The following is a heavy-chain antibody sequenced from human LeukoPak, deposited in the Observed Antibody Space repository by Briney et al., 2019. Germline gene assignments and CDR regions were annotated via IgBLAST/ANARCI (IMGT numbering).Heavy chain of an antibody. V-gene: IGHV4-34*01. CDR2: INHSGST. CDR1: GGSFSGYY. J-gene: IGHJ4*02. CDR3: ARSWGSGSYLNYFDY. Sequence: SETLSLTCAVYGGSFSGYYWSWIRQAPGKGLEWIGEINHSGSTNYNPSLKSRVTISVDTSKNQFSLKLSSVTAADTAVYYCARSWGSGSYLNYFDYWGQGTLVTVSS. D-gene: IGHD3-10*01.